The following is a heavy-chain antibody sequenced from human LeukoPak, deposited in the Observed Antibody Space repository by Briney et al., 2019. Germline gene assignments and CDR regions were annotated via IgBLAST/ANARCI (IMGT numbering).Heavy chain of an antibody. CDR1: GYTFTGYY. CDR2: INPNSGGT. Sequence: ASVKVSCKASGYTFTGYYMDWVRQAPGQGLEWMGRINPNSGGTNYAQKFQGRVTMTRDTSISTAYMELSRLRSDDTAVYYCARDRDLDCGGDCLDYWGQGTLVTVSS. V-gene: IGHV1-2*06. CDR3: ARDRDLDCGGDCLDY. D-gene: IGHD2-21*01. J-gene: IGHJ4*02.